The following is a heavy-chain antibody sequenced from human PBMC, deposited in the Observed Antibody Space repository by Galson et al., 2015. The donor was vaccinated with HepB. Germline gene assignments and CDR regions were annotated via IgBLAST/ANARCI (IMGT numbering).Heavy chain of an antibody. J-gene: IGHJ4*02. CDR1: GITFSSYG. V-gene: IGHV3-33*01. D-gene: IGHD3-22*01. CDR3: ARDMYYYDSSGYRYDELDY. CDR2: IWYDGSNK. Sequence: SLRLSCAASGITFSSYGMHWVRQAPGKGLEWVAVIWYDGSNKYYADSVKGRFTISRDNSKNTVYLQMNSLRAEDTAVYYCARDMYYYDSSGYRYDELDYWGQGTLVTVSS.